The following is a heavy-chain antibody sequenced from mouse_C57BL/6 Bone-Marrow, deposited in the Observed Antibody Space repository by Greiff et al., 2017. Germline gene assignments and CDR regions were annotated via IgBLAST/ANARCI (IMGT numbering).Heavy chain of an antibody. J-gene: IGHJ4*01. V-gene: IGHV2-3*01. CDR2: ICGDGIQ. D-gene: IGHD1-1*02. CDR1: GFSLTSYG. Sequence: QVQLKESGPGLVAPSQSLSITCPVSGFSLTSYGVSWVRQPPGKGLEWLGLICGDGIQTYHSALISRLSISKVNSKSQVSLKLNSLQTDDTATYYCASSYGVYWGKGTTVTGSS. CDR3: ASSYGVY.